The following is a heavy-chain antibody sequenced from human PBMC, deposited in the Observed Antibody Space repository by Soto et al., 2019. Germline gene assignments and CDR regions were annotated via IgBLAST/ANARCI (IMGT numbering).Heavy chain of an antibody. J-gene: IGHJ4*02. Sequence: LPQTLPLRCTVSVGSVSSSNYLTSCIRHPPGKGLEWIGYFYYTGSTNYNPSLKSRVTISIDASKNQFSLRLSSVTAADTAVYYCARSMHYSDGSNYSPFDYWGQGTLVTVS. CDR2: FYYTGST. V-gene: IGHV4-61*01. CDR1: VGSVSSSNYL. D-gene: IGHD3-22*01. CDR3: ARSMHYSDGSNYSPFDY.